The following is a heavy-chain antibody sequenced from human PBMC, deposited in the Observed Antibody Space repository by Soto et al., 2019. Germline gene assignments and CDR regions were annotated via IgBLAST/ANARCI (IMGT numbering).Heavy chain of an antibody. V-gene: IGHV1-69*13. D-gene: IGHD6-13*01. J-gene: IGHJ6*02. CDR2: IIPIFGTA. Sequence: SVKVSCKASRRTFTSYAISWVRQAPGQGLEWMGGIIPIFGTANYAQKLQGRVTITADESTSTAHMELSSLRSEATAPYSCAGDGVNPMRVIDSSSWSYYYYSMDVSGQGTTVTGSS. CDR1: RRTFTSYA. CDR3: AGDGVNPMRVIDSSSWSYYYYSMDV.